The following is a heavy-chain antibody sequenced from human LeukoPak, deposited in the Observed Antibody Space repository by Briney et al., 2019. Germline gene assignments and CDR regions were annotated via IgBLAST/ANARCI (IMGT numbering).Heavy chain of an antibody. D-gene: IGHD2-15*01. Sequence: PSETLSLTCTVSGGSISSYYWSWIRQPPGKGLEWIGYIYYSGSTNYNPSLKSRVTISVDTSKNQFSLKLSSVTAADTAVYYCARQVVGLSMDVWGQGTTVTVSS. CDR3: ARQVVGLSMDV. V-gene: IGHV4-59*08. CDR1: GGSISSYY. J-gene: IGHJ6*02. CDR2: IYYSGST.